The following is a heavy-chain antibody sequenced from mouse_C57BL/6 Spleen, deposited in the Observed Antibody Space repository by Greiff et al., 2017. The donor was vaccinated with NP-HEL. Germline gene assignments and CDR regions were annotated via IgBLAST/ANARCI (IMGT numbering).Heavy chain of an antibody. D-gene: IGHD2-2*01. CDR1: GYAFSSSW. CDR2: IYPGDGDT. V-gene: IGHV1-82*01. CDR3: ARTMVSGDY. Sequence: VQLQQSGPELVKPGASVKISCKASGYAFSSSWMNWVKQRPGKGLEWIGRIYPGDGDTNYNGKFKGKATLTADISSSTAYMQLSSLTSEDSAVYFCARTMVSGDYWGQGTSVTVSS. J-gene: IGHJ4*01.